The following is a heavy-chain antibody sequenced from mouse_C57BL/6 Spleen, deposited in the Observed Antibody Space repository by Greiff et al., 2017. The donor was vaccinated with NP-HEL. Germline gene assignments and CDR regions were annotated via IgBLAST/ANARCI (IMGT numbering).Heavy chain of an antibody. CDR3: ARSDDPYYFDY. CDR2: IDPSDSYT. V-gene: IGHV1-50*01. J-gene: IGHJ2*01. CDR1: GYIFTSYW. Sequence: QVQLQQPGAELVKPGASVKLSCKASGYIFTSYWMQWVKQRPGQGLEWIGEIDPSDSYTNFNQKFKGKATLTVDTSSSTAYMQLSSLTSEDSAVYYCARSDDPYYFDYWGQGTTLTVSS. D-gene: IGHD2-12*01.